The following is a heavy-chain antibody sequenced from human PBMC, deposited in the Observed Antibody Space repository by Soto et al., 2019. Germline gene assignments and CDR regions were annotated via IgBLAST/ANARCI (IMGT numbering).Heavy chain of an antibody. Sequence: PSETLSLTCTVSGGSISSSSYYWGWIRQPPGKGLEWIGSIYYSGSTYYNPSLKSRVTISVDTSKNQFSLKLSSVTAADTAVYYCARISWFKGPYDFWSGYYRYYYYMDVWGKGTTVTVSS. CDR1: GGSISSSSYY. CDR3: ARISWFKGPYDFWSGYYRYYYYMDV. V-gene: IGHV4-39*01. CDR2: IYYSGST. D-gene: IGHD3-3*01. J-gene: IGHJ6*03.